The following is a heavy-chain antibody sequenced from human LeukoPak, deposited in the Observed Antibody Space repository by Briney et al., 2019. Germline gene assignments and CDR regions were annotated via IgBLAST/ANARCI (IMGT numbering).Heavy chain of an antibody. V-gene: IGHV3-53*01. J-gene: IGHJ3*02. CDR1: GFTVSSNY. D-gene: IGHD2-15*01. Sequence: GGSLRLSCAASGFTVSSNYMSWVRQAPGKGLEWVSVIYSGGSTYYADSVKGRFTISRDNSKNTLYLQMNSLRAEDTAVYYCARARYCSGGSCYYAFDIWGQGTMVTVSP. CDR2: IYSGGST. CDR3: ARARYCSGGSCYYAFDI.